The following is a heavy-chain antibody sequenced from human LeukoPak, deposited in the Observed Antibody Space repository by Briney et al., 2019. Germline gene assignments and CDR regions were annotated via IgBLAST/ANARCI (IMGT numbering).Heavy chain of an antibody. Sequence: GGSLRLSCAASGFTFSSYAMHWVRQAPGKGLEWVAVISYDGSNKYYADSVKGRFTISRDNSKNTLYLQMNSLRAEDTAVYFCARDSEWFGEFPMSPYNWFDPWGQGTLVTVSS. CDR2: ISYDGSNK. D-gene: IGHD3-10*01. V-gene: IGHV3-30-3*01. CDR1: GFTFSSYA. J-gene: IGHJ5*02. CDR3: ARDSEWFGEFPMSPYNWFDP.